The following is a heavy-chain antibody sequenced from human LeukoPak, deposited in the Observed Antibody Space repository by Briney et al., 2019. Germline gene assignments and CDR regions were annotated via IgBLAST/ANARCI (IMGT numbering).Heavy chain of an antibody. CDR1: GGSISSYY. Sequence: SETLSLTCTVSGGSISSYYWSWIRRPPGKGLEWIGYIYYSGSTNYNPSLKSRVTISVDTSKNQFSLKLSSVTAADTAVYYCAGGVMITFGGVIVVWGQGTLVTVSS. V-gene: IGHV4-59*01. CDR3: AGGVMITFGGVIVV. CDR2: IYYSGST. D-gene: IGHD3-16*02. J-gene: IGHJ4*02.